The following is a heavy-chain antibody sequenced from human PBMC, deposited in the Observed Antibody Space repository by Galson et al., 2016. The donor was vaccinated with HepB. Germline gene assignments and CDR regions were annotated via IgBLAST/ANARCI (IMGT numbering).Heavy chain of an antibody. CDR3: AREIPSRGKSDY. Sequence: SLRLSCAASGFTFSLYSMNWVRQAPGKGLEWVSYISSYSSTTHYADSVKGRFTISRDNAKNSLYLQMNSLRDEDTAVYYCAREIPSRGKSDYWGQGTLVTVSS. D-gene: IGHD3-10*01. CDR2: ISSYSSTT. V-gene: IGHV3-48*02. CDR1: GFTFSLYS. J-gene: IGHJ4*02.